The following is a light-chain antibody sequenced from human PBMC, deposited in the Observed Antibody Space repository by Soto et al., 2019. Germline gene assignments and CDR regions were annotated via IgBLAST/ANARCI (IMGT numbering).Light chain of an antibody. CDR2: LGS. CDR3: MQDLQTPLT. Sequence: DIVMTQSPLSLPVTPGEPASISCRSSQSLLHSNGYNYLDWYLQKPGQSPQLLIYLGSNRASGVPDRFSGSGSGTAFTLKISRVEAEDVGVYYCMQDLQTPLTFGGGTEVEIK. J-gene: IGKJ4*01. V-gene: IGKV2-28*01. CDR1: QSLLHSNGYNY.